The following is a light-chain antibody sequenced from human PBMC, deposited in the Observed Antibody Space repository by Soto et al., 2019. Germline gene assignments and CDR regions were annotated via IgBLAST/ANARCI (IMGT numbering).Light chain of an antibody. CDR2: DAS. V-gene: IGKV1D-13*01. CDR1: QGISSA. J-gene: IGKJ5*01. Sequence: AIQLTQSPSSLSAYVGDRVTITCRASQGISSALAWYQQKPGKAPKPLIYDASSLESGVPSRFSGSGSGTDFTLTISSLQPEDFATYYCQQFNNYPITFGQGTRLEIK. CDR3: QQFNNYPIT.